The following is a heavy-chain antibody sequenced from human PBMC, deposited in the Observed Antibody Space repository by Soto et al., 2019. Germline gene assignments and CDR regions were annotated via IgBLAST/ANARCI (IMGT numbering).Heavy chain of an antibody. CDR2: IYYSGST. V-gene: IGHV4-39*01. J-gene: IGHJ5*02. D-gene: IGHD6-19*01. Sequence: PSETLSLTCSVSGGSINSSSYFWVWVRQPPGKGLEWIGSIYYSGSTYYNPSLRSRVTISVDTSKNQFSLKLSSVTAADTAVFYCARHYSSGSRNRFDPWGQGTLVTVSS. CDR3: ARHYSSGSRNRFDP. CDR1: GGSINSSSYF.